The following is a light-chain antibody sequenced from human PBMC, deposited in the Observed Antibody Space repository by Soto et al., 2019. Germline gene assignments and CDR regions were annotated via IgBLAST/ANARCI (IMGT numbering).Light chain of an antibody. CDR3: QQANSFPLT. Sequence: DIQMTQSPSSVSASIGDRVTITCRASQGINNWLAWYQQTPGKAPNLLIYATSTLQSGVPSRFSGSGSGTEFTLTISSLQPEDFATYYCQQANSFPLTVGGGTKVEIK. CDR1: QGINNW. V-gene: IGKV1-12*01. J-gene: IGKJ4*01. CDR2: ATS.